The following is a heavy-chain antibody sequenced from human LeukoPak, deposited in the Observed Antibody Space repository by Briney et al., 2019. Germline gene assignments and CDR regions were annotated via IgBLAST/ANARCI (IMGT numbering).Heavy chain of an antibody. CDR1: GYTFTNYG. Sequence: ASVKVSCKASGYTFTNYGITWVRQAPGQGLEWMGWISAYNGNTRYAQKFQGRVTMTTDTSTSTAYLKLRSLRSDDTAIYYCARDYSHYCSSTSCSFYFDYWGQGTLVTVSS. J-gene: IGHJ4*02. V-gene: IGHV1-18*01. CDR3: ARDYSHYCSSTSCSFYFDY. CDR2: ISAYNGNT. D-gene: IGHD2-2*01.